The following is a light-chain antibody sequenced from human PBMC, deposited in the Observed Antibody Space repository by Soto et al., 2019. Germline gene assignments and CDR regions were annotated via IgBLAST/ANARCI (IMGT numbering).Light chain of an antibody. CDR3: QSYDSSLSGYV. J-gene: IGLJ1*01. CDR2: GNN. CDR1: ISNIGAGYD. V-gene: IGLV1-40*01. Sequence: QSVLTQPPSVSGAPGQRVTISCTGSISNIGAGYDVHWYQQLPGTAPKLLIYGNNNRPSGVPDRFSGSKSGTSASLAITGLQAEDEADYYCQSYDSSLSGYVFGTGTKLTVL.